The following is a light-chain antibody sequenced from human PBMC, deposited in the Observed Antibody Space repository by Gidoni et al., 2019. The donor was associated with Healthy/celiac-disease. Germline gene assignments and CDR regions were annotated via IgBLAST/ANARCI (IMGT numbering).Light chain of an antibody. V-gene: IGLV2-14*01. CDR1: SSDVGGYNY. J-gene: IGLJ1*01. CDR3: SSYTSSSTPLYV. CDR2: DVS. Sequence: QSALTQPASVSGSPGQSITISCTGTSSDVGGYNYVSWYQQHPGKAPKLMIYDVSNRPPGVSTRFSGSKSGNTASLTISGLQAEDEADYYCSSYTSSSTPLYVFGTGTKVTVL.